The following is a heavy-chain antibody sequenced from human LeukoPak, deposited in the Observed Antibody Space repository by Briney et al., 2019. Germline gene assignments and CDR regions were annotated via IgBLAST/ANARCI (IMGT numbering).Heavy chain of an antibody. CDR1: GFTVSSNY. Sequence: GGSMRLSCAASGFTVSSNYMSWVRQAPGRGLEWVSVIYSGGSTYYADSVKGRFTISRDNSKNTLYLQMNSLRAEDTAVYYCASPSSGSVLFFSFDYWGQGTLVTVSS. CDR3: ASPSSGSVLFFSFDY. V-gene: IGHV3-66*01. CDR2: IYSGGST. J-gene: IGHJ4*02. D-gene: IGHD3-10*01.